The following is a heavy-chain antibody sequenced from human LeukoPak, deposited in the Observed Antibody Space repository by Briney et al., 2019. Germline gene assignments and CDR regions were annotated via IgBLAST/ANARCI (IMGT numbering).Heavy chain of an antibody. CDR3: AKEYTGTFSPFPSYFDN. D-gene: IGHD1-26*01. V-gene: IGHV3-73*01. Sequence: PGGSLRLSCAASGFTFSGSAMHWVRQASGKGLEWVGRIRSKANSYATAYAASVKGRFTISRDDSKNTAYLQMNSLRAEDTAIYYCAKEYTGTFSPFPSYFDNWGQGTLVTVSS. J-gene: IGHJ4*02. CDR2: IRSKANSYAT. CDR1: GFTFSGSA.